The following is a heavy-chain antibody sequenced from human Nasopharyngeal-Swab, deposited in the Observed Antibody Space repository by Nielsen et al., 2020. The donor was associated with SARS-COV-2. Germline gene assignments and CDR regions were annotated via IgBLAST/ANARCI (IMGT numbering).Heavy chain of an antibody. J-gene: IGHJ4*02. CDR1: GGSISSYY. Sequence: SETLSLTCTVSGGSISSYYWSWIRQPPGKGLEWIGYIYYSGSTNYNPSLKSRVTISVDTSKNQFSLKLSSVTAADTAVYYCARGGRQLVRQGVCDYWGQGTLVTVSS. V-gene: IGHV4-59*01. CDR2: IYYSGST. CDR3: ARGGRQLVRQGVCDY. D-gene: IGHD6-13*01.